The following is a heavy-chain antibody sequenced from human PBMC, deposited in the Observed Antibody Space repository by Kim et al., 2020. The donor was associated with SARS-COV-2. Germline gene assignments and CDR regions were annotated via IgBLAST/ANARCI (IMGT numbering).Heavy chain of an antibody. Sequence: YYADAVKGRFTISRDNSKNTLYLQMNSLRAEDMAIYYCTRRSGNYIGHDYWGQGTPVTVSS. J-gene: IGHJ4*02. V-gene: IGHV3-30*07. CDR3: TRRSGNYIGHDY. D-gene: IGHD2-15*01.